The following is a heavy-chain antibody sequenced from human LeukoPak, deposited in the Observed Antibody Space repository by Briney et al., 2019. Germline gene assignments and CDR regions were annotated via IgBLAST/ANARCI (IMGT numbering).Heavy chain of an antibody. Sequence: PGGSLILSCAVSGVTLSNYGMSWVRAAPGKGLEWVAGISDRGSRTNYADSVKGRFTISTDHPKNTLYLQMNSLRAEDTAVYYCARGTMGKNTEPDYWGQGTLVTVSS. CDR1: GVTLSNYG. V-gene: IGHV3-23*01. J-gene: IGHJ4*02. CDR2: ISDRGSRT. CDR3: ARGTMGKNTEPDY. D-gene: IGHD1-14*01.